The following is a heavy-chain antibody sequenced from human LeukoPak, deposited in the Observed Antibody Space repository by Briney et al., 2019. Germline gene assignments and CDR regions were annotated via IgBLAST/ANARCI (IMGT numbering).Heavy chain of an antibody. CDR3: AKSYCSGGSCYEIHFDY. V-gene: IGHV3-23*01. CDR1: GFTFSSYA. CDR2: ISGSGGST. J-gene: IGHJ4*02. D-gene: IGHD2-15*01. Sequence: GGSLRLSCAASGFTFSSYAMSWVRQAPGKGLEWVSAISGSGGSTYYADSVKRRFTIPRDNSKNTLYLQMNSLRAEDTAVYYCAKSYCSGGSCYEIHFDYWGQGTLVTVSS.